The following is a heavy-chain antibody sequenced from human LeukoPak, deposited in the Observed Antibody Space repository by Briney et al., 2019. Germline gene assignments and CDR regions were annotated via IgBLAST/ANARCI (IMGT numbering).Heavy chain of an antibody. D-gene: IGHD5/OR15-5a*01. V-gene: IGHV3-48*04. CDR3: AVSPRTPVST. CDR2: ISNTGNE. J-gene: IGHJ4*02. Sequence: GGSLRLSCEASGFSFSSYGMHWVRQAPGKGLEWISGISNTGNELCRDSVKGRFTISRDNLKNSVYLQMHSLRGEDTAVYHCAVSPRTPVSTWGQGTLVTVSS. CDR1: GFSFSSYG.